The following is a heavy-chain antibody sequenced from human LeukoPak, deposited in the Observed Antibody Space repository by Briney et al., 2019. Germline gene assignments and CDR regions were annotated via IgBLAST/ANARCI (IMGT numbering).Heavy chain of an antibody. V-gene: IGHV4-61*01. Sequence: SETLSLTCTVSGGSVSSGSYYWSWIRQPPGTGLEWIGYIYYSGSTNYNPSLKSRVTISVDTSKNQFSLKLSSVTAADTAVYYCARANSSSWAYYYYGMDVWGQGTTVTVSS. CDR2: IYYSGST. J-gene: IGHJ6*02. CDR3: ARANSSSWAYYYYGMDV. CDR1: GGSVSSGSYY. D-gene: IGHD6-13*01.